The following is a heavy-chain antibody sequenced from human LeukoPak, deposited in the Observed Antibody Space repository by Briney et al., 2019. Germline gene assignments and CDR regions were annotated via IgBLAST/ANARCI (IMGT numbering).Heavy chain of an antibody. V-gene: IGHV3-7*01. CDR3: TRDRSRAEDD. CDR2: INQGGSDK. CDR1: GFTFSGHW. D-gene: IGHD1-14*01. J-gene: IGHJ4*02. Sequence: GGSLRLSCAASGFTFSGHWMSWLLQAPGKRLQWVANINQGGSDKYYVDSVKGRFTISRDNANNLLYLQMNSLRGEDTAVYYCTRDRSRAEDDWGQGTLVTVSS.